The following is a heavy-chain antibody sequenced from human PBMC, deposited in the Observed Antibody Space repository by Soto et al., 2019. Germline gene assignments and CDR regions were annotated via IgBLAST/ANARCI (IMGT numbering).Heavy chain of an antibody. V-gene: IGHV1-8*01. CDR2: MNPNSGTT. Sequence: QVQLVQSGAEVKKPGASVKVSCKASGYTFTSFDIHWVRQATGPGLEWMGWMNPNSGTTNYAQKFQDRVTMTRNTSMSTAYMEVSSLRYDGTAIYCCATSYYSGWFLLTSWGQGTLVTVSS. D-gene: IGHD6-19*01. J-gene: IGHJ5*02. CDR1: GYTFTSFD. CDR3: ATSYYSGWFLLTS.